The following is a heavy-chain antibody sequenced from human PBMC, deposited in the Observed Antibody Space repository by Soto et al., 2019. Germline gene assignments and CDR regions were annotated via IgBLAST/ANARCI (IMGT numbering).Heavy chain of an antibody. V-gene: IGHV1-8*01. CDR2: MNPNSGNT. CDR3: GRSPRNWGFDY. CDR1: GYTFTSYD. Sequence: GASVKVSCTASGYTFTSYDINWVRQATGQGLEWMGWMNPNSGNTGYAQKFQGRVTMTRDTSITTAYMELSSLRSEDTAVYYCGRSPRNWGFDYWGLGTLVTVSS. J-gene: IGHJ4*02. D-gene: IGHD7-27*01.